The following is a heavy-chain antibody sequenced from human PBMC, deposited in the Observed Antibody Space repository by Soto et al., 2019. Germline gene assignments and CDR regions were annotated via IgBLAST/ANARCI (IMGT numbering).Heavy chain of an antibody. CDR2: ISAYNGNT. CDR1: GYTFTSYG. J-gene: IGHJ4*02. D-gene: IGHD5-12*01. CDR3: ARSEMATITRSWLY. V-gene: IGHV1-18*01. Sequence: QVQLVQSGAEVKKPGASVKVSCKASGYTFTSYGISWVRQAPGQGLEWMGWISAYNGNTNYAQKLQGRVTITADESTSTAYMELSSLRSEDTAVYYCARSEMATITRSWLYWGQGTLVTVSS.